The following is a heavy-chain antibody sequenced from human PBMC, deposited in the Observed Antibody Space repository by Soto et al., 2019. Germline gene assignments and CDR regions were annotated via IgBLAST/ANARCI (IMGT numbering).Heavy chain of an antibody. V-gene: IGHV3-74*01. Sequence: EVQLVESGGGLVQPGGSLRLSCAASGFTLSSYWMHWARQAPGKGLVWVSRISSDGSSTNYADSVKGRFTISRDNAKNTLHLQMNSLRVEDTAVYYCARVPYWRSTGCYSYFDNWGQGTLVTVSS. CDR1: GFTLSSYW. CDR3: ARVPYWRSTGCYSYFDN. CDR2: ISSDGSST. D-gene: IGHD2-2*02. J-gene: IGHJ4*02.